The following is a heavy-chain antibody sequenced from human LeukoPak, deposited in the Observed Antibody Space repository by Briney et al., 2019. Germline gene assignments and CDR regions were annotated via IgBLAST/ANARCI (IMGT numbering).Heavy chain of an antibody. CDR2: INSDGSSI. J-gene: IGHJ4*02. CDR1: GFSFSTSW. Sequence: GGSLRLSCAASGFSFSTSWMHWVRQAPGKGLVWVSRINSDGSSISYADSVKGRFTISRDNAKNTLYLQMNSLRAEDTAVYYCARDQNGDLGDYRGQGTLVTVSS. CDR3: ARDQNGDLGDY. V-gene: IGHV3-74*01. D-gene: IGHD3-10*01.